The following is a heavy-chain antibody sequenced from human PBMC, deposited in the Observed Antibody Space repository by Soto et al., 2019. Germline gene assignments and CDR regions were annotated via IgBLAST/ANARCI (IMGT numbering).Heavy chain of an antibody. V-gene: IGHV1-69*12. Sequence: QVQLQQSGAEVRKPGSSVKLSCKASGGTFSNSAISWVRQAPGQGLEWMGGIMPIFRTPDYAQKFLGRVNISADESTSTAYMELSGLTSDDTAVYYCARDKDRLQLGGNYYYILDVWGQGTTVTVSS. CDR3: ARDKDRLQLGGNYYYILDV. J-gene: IGHJ6*02. CDR2: IMPIFRTP. CDR1: GGTFSNSA. D-gene: IGHD1-1*01.